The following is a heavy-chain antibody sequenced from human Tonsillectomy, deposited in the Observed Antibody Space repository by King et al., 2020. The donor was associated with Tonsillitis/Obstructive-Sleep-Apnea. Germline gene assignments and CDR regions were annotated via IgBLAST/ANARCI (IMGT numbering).Heavy chain of an antibody. CDR3: AREEFYDFWSGYNWFDP. D-gene: IGHD3-3*01. CDR1: GFTFLTYA. V-gene: IGHV3-30*01. CDR2: ISYYGSDK. J-gene: IGHJ5*02. Sequence: VQLVESGGGVVQPGRSLRLSCTASGFTFLTYAMHWVLQAPGKGLEWVAVISYYGSDKYYADSVKGRFTISRDNSKNTLLLQMNTLRAEATAVYYCAREEFYDFWSGYNWFDPWGQGTLVTVSS.